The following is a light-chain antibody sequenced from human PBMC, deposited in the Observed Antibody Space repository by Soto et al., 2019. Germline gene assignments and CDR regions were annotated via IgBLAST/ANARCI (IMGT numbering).Light chain of an antibody. V-gene: IGKV3-15*01. CDR1: QSVSSN. CDR2: GAS. J-gene: IGKJ1*01. Sequence: ELVMTQSPATLSVSPGEIATLSCRASQSVSSNLAWFQQKPGQAPRLLIYGASTSATGIPARFSGSGSGTAFNLTISSLQSEDFAVYYCQQDNNWPPWTCGQGTKVEIK. CDR3: QQDNNWPPWT.